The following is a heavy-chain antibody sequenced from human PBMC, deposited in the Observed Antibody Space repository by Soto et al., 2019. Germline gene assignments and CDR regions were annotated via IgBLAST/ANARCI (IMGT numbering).Heavy chain of an antibody. CDR3: AKWWGGRIRYFGY. Sequence: EVQLLESGGGLVQPGGSLRLSCAASGFTFSSYAMSWVRQAPGKGLEWVSAISGSGGSTYYADSVKGRFTISKDNSKNTLYLQMNSLRAEDTAVYYCAKWWGGRIRYFGYWGQGTLVTVSS. J-gene: IGHJ4*02. CDR1: GFTFSSYA. V-gene: IGHV3-23*01. D-gene: IGHD3-9*01. CDR2: ISGSGGST.